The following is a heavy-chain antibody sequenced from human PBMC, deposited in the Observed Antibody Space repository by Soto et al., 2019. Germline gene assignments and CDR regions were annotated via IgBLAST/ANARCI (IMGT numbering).Heavy chain of an antibody. CDR3: VSHDYGDEMGYYYGMDV. Sequence: SVKLSCKASGGTFSSYTISCVRQAPEQGLEWMGRIIPILGIANYAQKFQGRVTITADKSTSTAYMELSSLRSEDTAVYYCVSHDYGDEMGYYYGMDVWGQGTTVTVSS. V-gene: IGHV1-69*02. CDR2: IIPILGIA. J-gene: IGHJ6*02. CDR1: GGTFSSYT. D-gene: IGHD4-17*01.